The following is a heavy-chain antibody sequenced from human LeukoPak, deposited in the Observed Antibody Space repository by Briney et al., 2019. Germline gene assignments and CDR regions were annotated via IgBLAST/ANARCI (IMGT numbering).Heavy chain of an antibody. D-gene: IGHD3-16*02. CDR1: GFTFSSYS. Sequence: GGSLRLSCAASGFTFSSYSMNWVRQAPGKGLEWVSSISSSSSYIYYADSVKGRFTISRDNAKNSLYLQMNSLRAEDTAVYYCARTPSYYDYVWGSYRYGYFDYWGQGTLVTVSS. J-gene: IGHJ4*02. CDR2: ISSSSSYI. V-gene: IGHV3-21*01. CDR3: ARTPSYYDYVWGSYRYGYFDY.